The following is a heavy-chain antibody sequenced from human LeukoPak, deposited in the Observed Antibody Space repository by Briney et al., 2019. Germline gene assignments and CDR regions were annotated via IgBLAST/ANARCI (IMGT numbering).Heavy chain of an antibody. Sequence: SETLSLTCTVSGGSINTDDYFWTWIRQPPGKGLEWIGYIYYSGSTYYNPSLKSRLTISVDTSKNHFSLKLRSVTAADTAVHYCARAPSTNYYYYYMDVWGKGTTVTVSS. CDR2: IYYSGST. CDR3: ARAPSTNYYYYYMDV. V-gene: IGHV4-30-4*08. J-gene: IGHJ6*03. CDR1: GGSINTDDYF. D-gene: IGHD2-2*01.